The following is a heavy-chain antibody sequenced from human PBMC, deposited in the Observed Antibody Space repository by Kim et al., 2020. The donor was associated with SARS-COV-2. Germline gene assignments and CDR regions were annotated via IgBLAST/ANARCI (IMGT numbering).Heavy chain of an antibody. V-gene: IGHV3-74*01. CDR2: SAT. CDR3: ATGNNWSFDY. Sequence: SATVYADSVKGRCTVSRDNAKNTLYLQLSTLRAEDTAVYYCATGNNWSFDYWGPGTLVTVSS. J-gene: IGHJ4*02. D-gene: IGHD1-1*01.